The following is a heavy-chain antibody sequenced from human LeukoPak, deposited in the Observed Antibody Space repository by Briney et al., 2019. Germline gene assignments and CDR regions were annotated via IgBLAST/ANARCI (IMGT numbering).Heavy chain of an antibody. CDR1: GFSISDNF. CDR2: IFSGGET. D-gene: IGHD3-10*01. CDR3: ARDTDYYGSGGQGYFDH. J-gene: IGHJ1*01. V-gene: IGHV3-66*01. Sequence: GGSLRLSCAVSGFSISDNFMGWVRQTPGKGLEWVSLIFSGGETYSADSVKGRFAISKDNSKNTLHLQMNSLRVEDTAMYYCARDTDYYGSGGQGYFDHWGQGTLVTVSS.